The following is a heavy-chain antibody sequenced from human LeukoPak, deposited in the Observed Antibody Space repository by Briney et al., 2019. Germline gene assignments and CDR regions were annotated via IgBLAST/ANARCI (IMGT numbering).Heavy chain of an antibody. J-gene: IGHJ4*02. V-gene: IGHV3-23*01. CDR3: ARDGGSYYFDY. Sequence: GGTLRLSCAASGFTFSSYGMSWVRQAPGKGLEWVSAISGSGGRTYYADSVKGRVTISRDNSKNTLYLQMNSVRAEDTAVYYCARDGGSYYFDYWGQGTLVTVSS. CDR1: GFTFSSYG. CDR2: ISGSGGRT. D-gene: IGHD3-16*01.